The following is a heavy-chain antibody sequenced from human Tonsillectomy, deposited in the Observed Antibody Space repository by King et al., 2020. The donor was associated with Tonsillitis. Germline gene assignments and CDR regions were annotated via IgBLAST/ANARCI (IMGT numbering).Heavy chain of an antibody. CDR2: ISYDGSNK. Sequence: QVQLVESGGGVVQPGRSLRLSCAASGFTFSSYAMHWVRQAPGKGLEWVAVISYDGSNKYYADSVKGRFTISRDTSKNTLYLQMNSLRAGDTAVYYCARDAAIVVVVAATGDFDCWGQGTLVTVSS. V-gene: IGHV3-30-3*01. J-gene: IGHJ4*02. D-gene: IGHD2-15*01. CDR1: GFTFSSYA. CDR3: ARDAAIVVVVAATGDFDC.